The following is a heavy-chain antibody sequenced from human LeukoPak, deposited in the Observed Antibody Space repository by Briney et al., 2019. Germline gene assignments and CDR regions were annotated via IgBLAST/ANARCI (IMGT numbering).Heavy chain of an antibody. CDR2: INPSGGST. CDR3: ARWTTTYLDY. D-gene: IGHD4-11*01. J-gene: IGHJ4*02. CDR1: GYTFTNYY. V-gene: IGHV1-46*01. Sequence: ASVKVSCKASGYTFTNYYIHWVRQAPGQGLEWMGIINPSGGSTNFAQKFQGRVTMTTDTSTITVYMELSSLRSEDTAVYYCARWTTTYLDYWGQGTLVTISS.